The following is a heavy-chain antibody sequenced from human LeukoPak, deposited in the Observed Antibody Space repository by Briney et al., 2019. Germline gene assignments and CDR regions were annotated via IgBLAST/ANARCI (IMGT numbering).Heavy chain of an antibody. CDR2: IYTGGST. D-gene: IGHD6-13*01. J-gene: IGHJ3*02. Sequence: SETLSLTCTVSGGSITGYYWSWIRQPAGKGLEWIGRIYTGGSTNYNPSLKSRVAMSVDTSKNQFSLTLNSVTAADTAVYYCARGDSSSWYGFVIWGQGTMVTISS. CDR3: ARGDSSSWYGFVI. CDR1: GGSITGYY. V-gene: IGHV4-4*07.